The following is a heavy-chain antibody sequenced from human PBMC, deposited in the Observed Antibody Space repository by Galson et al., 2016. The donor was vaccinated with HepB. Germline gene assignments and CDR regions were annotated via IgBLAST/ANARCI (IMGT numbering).Heavy chain of an antibody. J-gene: IGHJ4*02. CDR2: IGGSGSET. Sequence: SLRLSCAASGSRFSEYAMSWVRQAPGKGLQWVATIGGSGSETYYEESVKGRFTIPRANSRATLYLQMTDLSVDDTAFYYCAKRPAISRIYYGLFDAWGRGLLVTVSS. D-gene: IGHD3-10*01. CDR3: AKRPAISRIYYGLFDA. V-gene: IGHV3-23*01. CDR1: GSRFSEYA.